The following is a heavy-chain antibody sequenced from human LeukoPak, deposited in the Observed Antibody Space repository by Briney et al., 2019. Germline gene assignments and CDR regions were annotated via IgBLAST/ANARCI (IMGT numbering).Heavy chain of an antibody. V-gene: IGHV3-30*03. Sequence: GGSLRLSCAASGFTFSSYGMHWVRQAPGKGLEWVAVISYDGSNKYYADSVKGRFTISRDNSKNTLYLQMNSLRAEDTAVYYCASRQGSIAVAGFDYWGRGTLVTVSS. CDR2: ISYDGSNK. CDR1: GFTFSSYG. J-gene: IGHJ4*02. CDR3: ASRQGSIAVAGFDY. D-gene: IGHD6-19*01.